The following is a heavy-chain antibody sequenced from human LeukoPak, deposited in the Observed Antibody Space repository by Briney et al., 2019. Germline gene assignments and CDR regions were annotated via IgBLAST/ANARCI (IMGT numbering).Heavy chain of an antibody. Sequence: GGSLRLSCAASGFTVSSNYMSWVRQAPGKGLEWVSVIYSGGSTYYADSVKGRFTISRDNSKNTLYLQMNSLRAEDTAVYYCARDGVLRFLEWLSPTYYYYMDVWGKGTTVTVSS. D-gene: IGHD3-3*01. V-gene: IGHV3-53*01. CDR1: GFTVSSNY. CDR3: ARDGVLRFLEWLSPTYYYYMDV. CDR2: IYSGGST. J-gene: IGHJ6*03.